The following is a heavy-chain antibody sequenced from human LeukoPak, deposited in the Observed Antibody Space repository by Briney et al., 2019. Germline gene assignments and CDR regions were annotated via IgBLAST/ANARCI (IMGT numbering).Heavy chain of an antibody. CDR2: INHSGST. CDR3: ARGLDEAFDI. V-gene: IGHV4-34*01. J-gene: IGHJ3*02. CDR1: GGSLSGYH. Sequence: SETLSLTCAVYGGSLSGYHWSWIRQPPGKGLEWIGEINHSGSTNYIPSLKSRVTISVDTSKDQFSLKLSSVTAADTAVYYCARGLDEAFDIWGQGTMVTVSS.